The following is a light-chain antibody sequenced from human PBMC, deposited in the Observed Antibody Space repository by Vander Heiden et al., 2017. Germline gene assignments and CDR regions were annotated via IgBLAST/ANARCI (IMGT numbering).Light chain of an antibody. J-gene: IGLJ2*01. CDR1: SLRRYY. CDR3: NSRDSSGNHVV. Sequence: SSELPQALAVSVALGPTVTITCQGDSLRRYYASWYQPKPCPAPVLLTSSKNNRPSGIPDRFAGCSSGKTASLTITGGEAEDEADYYCNSRDSSGNHVVFGGGTKLTVL. V-gene: IGLV3-19*01. CDR2: SKN.